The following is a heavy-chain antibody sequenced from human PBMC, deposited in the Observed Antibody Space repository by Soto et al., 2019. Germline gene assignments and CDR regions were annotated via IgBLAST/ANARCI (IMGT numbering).Heavy chain of an antibody. Sequence: QVQLVQSGAEVKKPGSSVKVSCKASGGTFSSYAISWVRQAPGQGLEWMGGIIPIFGTANYAQKFQGRVTITADESTSTAYMELSSLRSEDTAVYYCARATKDIVVVPAAIDGPNYYYYGMDVWGQGTTVTVSS. CDR1: GGTFSSYA. V-gene: IGHV1-69*01. CDR2: IIPIFGTA. J-gene: IGHJ6*02. CDR3: ARATKDIVVVPAAIDGPNYYYYGMDV. D-gene: IGHD2-2*01.